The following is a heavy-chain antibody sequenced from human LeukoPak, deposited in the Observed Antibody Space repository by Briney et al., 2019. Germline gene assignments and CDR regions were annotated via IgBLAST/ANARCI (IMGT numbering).Heavy chain of an antibody. CDR2: INGSPGST. D-gene: IGHD4/OR15-4a*01. J-gene: IGHJ4*02. CDR3: AKQFLGAN. V-gene: IGHV3-23*01. Sequence: GGSLRLSCAASGLTFRLYAMNWVRQSPGKGLEWVSGINGSPGSTFYADSVKGRFTISRDNSENTVYLQMNGLRAEDTAVYYCAKQFLGANWGQGTLVIVSS. CDR1: GLTFRLYA.